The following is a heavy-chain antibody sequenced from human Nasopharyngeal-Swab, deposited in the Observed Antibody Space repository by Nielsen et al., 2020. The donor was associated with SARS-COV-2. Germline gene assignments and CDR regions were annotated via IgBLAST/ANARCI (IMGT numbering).Heavy chain of an antibody. CDR2: IYYSGIT. Sequence: GSLRLSCTVSGGSIGSYYWSWIRQPLGKGLEWIGYIYYSGITNSNPSLKSRVTISVDTSKNQFSLKLSSVTATDTAVYYCAAFWSGYYTGMSFWGQGTLVTVSS. CDR1: GGSIGSYY. V-gene: IGHV4-59*01. CDR3: AAFWSGYYTGMSF. J-gene: IGHJ4*02. D-gene: IGHD3-3*01.